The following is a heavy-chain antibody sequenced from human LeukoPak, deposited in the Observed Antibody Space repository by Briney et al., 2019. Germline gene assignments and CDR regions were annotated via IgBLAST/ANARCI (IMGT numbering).Heavy chain of an antibody. J-gene: IGHJ6*02. V-gene: IGHV4-59*01. CDR1: GGSMWSYY. D-gene: IGHD3-3*01. CDR2: MYYSGTI. Sequence: NPSETLSLTCAVSGGSMWSYYWSWIRQPPGKGLEWIGYMYYSGTIHYNPSLRSRVTISVDTSKNQFSLKLNSVTAADTAVYYCARGFGEVIRSDYYYYGMDVWGQGTTVTVSS. CDR3: ARGFGEVIRSDYYYYGMDV.